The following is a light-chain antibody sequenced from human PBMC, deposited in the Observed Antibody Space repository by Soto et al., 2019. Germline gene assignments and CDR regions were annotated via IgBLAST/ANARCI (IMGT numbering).Light chain of an antibody. CDR1: SSNIGNNY. V-gene: IGLV1-51*01. CDR3: GTWDSSLSAVV. J-gene: IGLJ2*01. Sequence: QSVLTQPPSVSAAPGQTVTISCSGSSSNIGNNYVSWYQQLPGTAPKLLIYDSNKRPSGIPDRFSGSKSGTSATLGITGLXTXXXXXXYCGTWDSSLSAVVFGGGTKVTVL. CDR2: DSN.